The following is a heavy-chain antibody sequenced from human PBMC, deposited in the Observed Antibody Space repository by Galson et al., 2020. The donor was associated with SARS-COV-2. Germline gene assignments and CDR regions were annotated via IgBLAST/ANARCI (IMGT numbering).Heavy chain of an antibody. Sequence: SETLSLTCTVSGVSIISECDHWGWNRQRPGKGRVWIGRIYSSGNTYYHSPLKSRVTISVDTSKNQFSLKVTSVTATDTAVYYWARGGGYGSASIDYWGQGTLVADSS. V-gene: IGHV4-39*01. J-gene: IGHJ4*02. D-gene: IGHD6-6*01. CDR3: ARGGGYGSASIDY. CDR2: IYSSGNT. CDR1: GVSIISECDH.